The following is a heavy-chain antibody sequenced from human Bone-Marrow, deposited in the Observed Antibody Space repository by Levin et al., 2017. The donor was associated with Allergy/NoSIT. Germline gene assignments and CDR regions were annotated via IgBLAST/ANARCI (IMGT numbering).Heavy chain of an antibody. CDR3: ARDPGTDFWSGYSD. V-gene: IGHV3-7*01. CDR2: IKPDGSEK. J-gene: IGHJ4*02. CDR1: GFTFSTYW. D-gene: IGHD3-3*01. Sequence: AASVKVSCATSGFTFSTYWMSWVRQAPGKGLQWVAHIKPDGSEKYYVDSVKGRFTISRDNAKNSLYLQMNSLAVGDTAVYYCARDPGTDFWSGYSDWGQGILVTVSS.